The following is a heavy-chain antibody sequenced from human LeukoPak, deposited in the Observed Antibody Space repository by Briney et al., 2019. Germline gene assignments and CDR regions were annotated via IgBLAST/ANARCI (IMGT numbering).Heavy chain of an antibody. CDR1: GGSISSSSYY. CDR3: ARLVYDFSDAAAFDI. J-gene: IGHJ3*02. Sequence: TSETLSLTCTVPGGSISSSSYYWGWIRQPPGKGLEWIGSIYYSGSTYYNPSLKSRVTISVDTSKNQFSLKLSSVTAADTAVYYCARLVYDFSDAAAFDIWGQGTMVTVSS. CDR2: IYYSGST. D-gene: IGHD3-3*01. V-gene: IGHV4-39*01.